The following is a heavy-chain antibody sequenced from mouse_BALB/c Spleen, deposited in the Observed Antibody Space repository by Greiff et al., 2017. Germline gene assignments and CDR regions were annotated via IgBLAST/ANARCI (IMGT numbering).Heavy chain of an antibody. D-gene: IGHD4-1*01. CDR3: AVTGTAYAMDY. Sequence: DVKLVESGGGLVKPGGSLKLSCAASGFTFSDYYMYWVRQTPEKRLEWVATISDGGSYTYYPDSVKGRFTISRDNAKNNLYLQMSSLKSEDTAMYYCAVTGTAYAMDYWGQGTSVTVSS. J-gene: IGHJ4*01. CDR1: GFTFSDYY. V-gene: IGHV5-4*02. CDR2: ISDGGSYT.